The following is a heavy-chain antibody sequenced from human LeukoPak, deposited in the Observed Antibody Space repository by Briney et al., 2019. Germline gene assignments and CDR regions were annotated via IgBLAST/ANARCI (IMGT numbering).Heavy chain of an antibody. J-gene: IGHJ3*02. Sequence: ASVSVACEASGGTFSSYAIGWVRQAPGQGLEWMGGIIPIFGTANYAQKFQGRVTITADKSTSTAYMELSSLRSEDTAVYYCATPGRAYDYVWGSYRYAAFDIWGQGTMVTVSS. V-gene: IGHV1-69*06. CDR1: GGTFSSYA. CDR3: ATPGRAYDYVWGSYRYAAFDI. CDR2: IIPIFGTA. D-gene: IGHD3-16*02.